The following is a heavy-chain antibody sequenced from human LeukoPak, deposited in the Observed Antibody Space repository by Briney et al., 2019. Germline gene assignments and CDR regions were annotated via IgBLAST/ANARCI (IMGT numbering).Heavy chain of an antibody. V-gene: IGHV4-4*07. J-gene: IGHJ4*02. Sequence: PSESLSLTCIVSVGSTSSDYWSWIRPPAGRGREWIGRIDTSGSNNYNPSRKSRVTMSADTSKNQFSLKLSSVAAADTAVYYGARCRGGSCDYFDYWGQGTLVTVSS. CDR2: IDTSGSN. CDR3: ARCRGGSCDYFDY. CDR1: VGSTSSDY. D-gene: IGHD2-15*01.